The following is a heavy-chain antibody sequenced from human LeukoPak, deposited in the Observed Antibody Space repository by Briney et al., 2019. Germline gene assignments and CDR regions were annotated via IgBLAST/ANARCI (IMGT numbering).Heavy chain of an antibody. CDR3: ARSQPGIAAAGLDY. Sequence: GASVKVSCKASGYTFTAYYLHWVRQAPGQGLEWMAWINLNSGDTNYAQNFQGRVTMTWDTSISTAYVELSRLTSDDTAVYYCARSQPGIAAAGLDYWGQGTLVTVSP. CDR2: INLNSGDT. D-gene: IGHD6-13*01. V-gene: IGHV1-2*02. CDR1: GYTFTAYY. J-gene: IGHJ4*02.